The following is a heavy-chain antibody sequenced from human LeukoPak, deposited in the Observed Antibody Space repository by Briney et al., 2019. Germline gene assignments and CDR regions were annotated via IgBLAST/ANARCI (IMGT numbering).Heavy chain of an antibody. D-gene: IGHD2-2*01. CDR3: AKDLVVVPRVLDY. CDR1: GFTFSSYG. Sequence: PGGSLRLSCAASGFTFSSYGMHWVRQAPGKGLEWVAFIRYDGSNKYYADSVKGRFTISRDNSKNTLYLQMNSLRAEDTAVYYCAKDLVVVPRVLDYWGQGTLVTVSS. CDR2: IRYDGSNK. V-gene: IGHV3-30*02. J-gene: IGHJ4*02.